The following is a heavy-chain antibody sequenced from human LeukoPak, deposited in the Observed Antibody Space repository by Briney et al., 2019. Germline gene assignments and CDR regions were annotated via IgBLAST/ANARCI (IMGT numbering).Heavy chain of an antibody. V-gene: IGHV3-21*01. J-gene: IGHJ4*02. Sequence: TAGGSLRLSCAASGFTFSTYAMNWVRQAPGKGLEWVSSISSSSSYIYYADSLKGRFTISRDSAKNSLFLQMNSLRAEDTAVYYCARTSSLTPTPSFDYWGQGALVTVPS. CDR3: ARTSSLTPTPSFDY. CDR1: GFTFSTYA. CDR2: ISSSSSYI. D-gene: IGHD2-15*01.